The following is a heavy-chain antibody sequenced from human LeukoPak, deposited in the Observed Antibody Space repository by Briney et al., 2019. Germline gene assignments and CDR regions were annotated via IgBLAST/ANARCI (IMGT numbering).Heavy chain of an antibody. Sequence: GGSLRLSCAASGFTFSNAWMSWVRQAPGKGLEWIGRIKSKTDGGTTDYAAPVKGRFTISRDDSTDTRYLQLNSLKNEDTAIYYCTTDPRNGYYFDYWGQGTLVTVSS. V-gene: IGHV3-15*01. CDR3: TTDPRNGYYFDY. CDR2: IKSKTDGGTT. D-gene: IGHD1-1*01. J-gene: IGHJ4*02. CDR1: GFTFSNAW.